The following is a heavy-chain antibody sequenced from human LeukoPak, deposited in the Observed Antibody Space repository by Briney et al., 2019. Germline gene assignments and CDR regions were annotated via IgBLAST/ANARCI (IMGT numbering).Heavy chain of an antibody. V-gene: IGHV4-39*01. CDR3: AGRHYYDSSGYYYY. D-gene: IGHD3-22*01. CDR1: GGSISSSSYY. J-gene: IGHJ4*02. CDR2: IYYSGST. Sequence: PSETLSLTCTVSGGSISSSSYYWGWIRQPPGKGLEWIGSIYYSGSTYYNPSLKSRVTISVDTSKNQFSLKLSSVTAADTAVYYCAGRHYYDSSGYYYYWGQGTLVTVSS.